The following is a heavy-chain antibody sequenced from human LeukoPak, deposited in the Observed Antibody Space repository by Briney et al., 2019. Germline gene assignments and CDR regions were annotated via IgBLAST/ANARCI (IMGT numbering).Heavy chain of an antibody. CDR3: ARDRWSSSSSEGALDI. D-gene: IGHD6-6*01. Sequence: ASVKVSCTVSGYTLTELSMHWVRQAPGQGLEWMGWINPNSGGTNYAQKFQGRVTMTRDTSISTAYMELRSLRSDDTAVYYCARDRWSSSSSEGALDIWGQGTMVTVSS. V-gene: IGHV1-2*02. J-gene: IGHJ3*02. CDR1: GYTLTELS. CDR2: INPNSGGT.